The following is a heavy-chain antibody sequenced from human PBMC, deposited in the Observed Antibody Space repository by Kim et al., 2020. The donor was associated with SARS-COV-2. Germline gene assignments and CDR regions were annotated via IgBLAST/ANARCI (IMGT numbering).Heavy chain of an antibody. CDR1: GYTFTGYY. D-gene: IGHD2-8*01. J-gene: IGHJ3*02. CDR2: INPNSGGT. Sequence: ASVKVSCKASGYTFTGYYMHWVRQAPGQGLEWMGWINPNSGGTNYAQKFQGRVTMTRDTSISTAYMELSRLRSDDTAVYYCARGRIVLMVYADDAFDIWGQGTMVTVSS. CDR3: ARGRIVLMVYADDAFDI. V-gene: IGHV1-2*02.